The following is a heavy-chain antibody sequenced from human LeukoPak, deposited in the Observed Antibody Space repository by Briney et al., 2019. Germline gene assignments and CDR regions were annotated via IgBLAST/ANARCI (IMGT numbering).Heavy chain of an antibody. Sequence: GGSLRLSCAVSGFTFRNYWMYWARQAPGEALVWVSRISGDGSTTTYADTVKGRFTISRDNAKNTLYLQMNSLRADDTAVYYCASSLLGVSPWGQGTLVTVSS. V-gene: IGHV3-74*01. J-gene: IGHJ4*02. CDR3: ASSLLGVSP. D-gene: IGHD3-3*01. CDR1: GFTFRNYW. CDR2: ISGDGSTT.